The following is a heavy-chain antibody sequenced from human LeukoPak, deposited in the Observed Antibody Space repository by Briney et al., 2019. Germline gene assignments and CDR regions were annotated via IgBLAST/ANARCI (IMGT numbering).Heavy chain of an antibody. Sequence: GGSLRLSCAASRFTVTSNYMSWVRQAPGKGLEWVSAISGSGGSTYYADSVKGRFTISRDKSKSTLYLQMNSLRAEDTAVYYCAKGDTTWELPHDYWGQGTLVTVSS. V-gene: IGHV3-23*01. CDR1: RFTVTSNY. CDR3: AKGDTTWELPHDY. J-gene: IGHJ4*02. CDR2: ISGSGGST. D-gene: IGHD1-26*01.